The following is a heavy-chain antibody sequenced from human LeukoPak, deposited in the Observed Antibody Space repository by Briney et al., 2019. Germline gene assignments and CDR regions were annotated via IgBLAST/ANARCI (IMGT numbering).Heavy chain of an antibody. Sequence: SETLSLTCAVSGGSISSSNWWSWVRQPPGKGLEWIGEIYHSGSTNYNPSLKSRVTISADKSKNQFSLKLSSVTAADTAVYYCASGGIAVAGTSAFDIWGQGTMVTVSS. CDR2: IYHSGST. CDR3: ASGGIAVAGTSAFDI. V-gene: IGHV4-4*02. CDR1: GGSISSSNW. D-gene: IGHD6-19*01. J-gene: IGHJ3*02.